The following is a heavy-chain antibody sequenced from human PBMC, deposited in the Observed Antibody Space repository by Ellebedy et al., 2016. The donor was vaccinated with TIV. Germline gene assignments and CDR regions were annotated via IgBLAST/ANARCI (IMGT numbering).Heavy chain of an antibody. CDR3: ATDREDYGGNSD. D-gene: IGHD4-23*01. CDR2: INAGNGNT. Sequence: ASVKVSCKASGYTFTSYAMHWVRQAPGQRLEWMGWINAGNGNTKYSQKFQGRVTMTEDTSTDTAYMELSSLRSEDTAVHYCATDREDYGGNSDWGQGTLVTVSS. V-gene: IGHV1-3*01. J-gene: IGHJ4*02. CDR1: GYTFTSYA.